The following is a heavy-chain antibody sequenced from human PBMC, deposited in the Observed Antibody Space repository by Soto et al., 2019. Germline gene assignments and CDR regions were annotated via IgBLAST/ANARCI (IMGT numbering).Heavy chain of an antibody. CDR1: GFTFSTYS. CDR2: ISGGGSPI. D-gene: IGHD6-19*01. Sequence: EVQLVESGGGSVQPGGSLRLSCAASGFTFSTYSMNWVRQAPGRGLEWISYISGGGSPISYSDSVKGRFTITRDNAKNPLYLQMDSLTDEDNAVYYCARDLGWAFDSWGQGTLVTVSS. J-gene: IGHJ4*02. CDR3: ARDLGWAFDS. V-gene: IGHV3-48*02.